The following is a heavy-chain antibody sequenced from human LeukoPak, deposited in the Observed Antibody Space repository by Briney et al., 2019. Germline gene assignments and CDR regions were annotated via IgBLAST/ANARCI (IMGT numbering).Heavy chain of an antibody. D-gene: IGHD2-21*01. V-gene: IGHV3-7*03. J-gene: IGHJ4*02. CDR1: GFTLGDFW. CDR2: INQVGDSL. Sequence: GGSLRLSCAASGFTLGDFWMSWVRQAPGKGLEWVANINQVGDSLSYVTSVRGRSTISRDNAKNALFLQMSSLRAEDTAIYYCAREFVVEPKSSFDHWGQGTLVTVSS. CDR3: AREFVVEPKSSFDH.